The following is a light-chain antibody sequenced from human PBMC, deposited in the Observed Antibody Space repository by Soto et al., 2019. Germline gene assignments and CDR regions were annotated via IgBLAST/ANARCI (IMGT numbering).Light chain of an antibody. Sequence: DIQMTQSPSTLSASVGDRVTITCRASQSVSGWLDWYQQKPGKAPERLIYAASTVETGVPSRFSGSGSGTEFTLTISSLRPDDFATYYCQQYESYPLTFGGGNKVEIK. CDR1: QSVSGW. V-gene: IGKV1-5*03. CDR2: AAS. CDR3: QQYESYPLT. J-gene: IGKJ4*01.